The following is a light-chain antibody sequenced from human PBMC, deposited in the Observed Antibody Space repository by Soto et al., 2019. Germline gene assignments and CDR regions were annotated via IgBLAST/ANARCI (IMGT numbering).Light chain of an antibody. CDR3: QQYNNWPRT. Sequence: EIVMTQSPATLSVSPGERATLSCRASQSVSSDLAWYHQKPGQAPRLLIYGASTRATGIPARFSGSGSGTKFTLTINILQAEDFAVYYCQQYNNWPRTFGQGTKVDIK. V-gene: IGKV3-15*01. CDR1: QSVSSD. CDR2: GAS. J-gene: IGKJ1*01.